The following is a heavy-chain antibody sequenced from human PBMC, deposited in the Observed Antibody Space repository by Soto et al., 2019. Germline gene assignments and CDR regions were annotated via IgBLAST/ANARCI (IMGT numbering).Heavy chain of an antibody. CDR2: FFPDVER. CDR1: GFSLTTGRMG. Sequence: SGPTLVNPTETLTLTCNISGFSLTTGRMGVSWIRQAPGKALEWLANFFPDVERSYSPSLQRRLTLSSESSGTQVILSMTDMGPVDAATYFCARANADSSSHYYGLDAWGQGTTVTVSS. V-gene: IGHV2-26*03. D-gene: IGHD4-17*01. J-gene: IGHJ6*02. CDR3: ARANADSSSHYYGLDA.